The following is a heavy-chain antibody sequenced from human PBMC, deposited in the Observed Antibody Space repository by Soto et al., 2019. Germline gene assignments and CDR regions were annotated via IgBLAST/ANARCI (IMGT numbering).Heavy chain of an antibody. Sequence: QVQLQESGPGLVKPSQTLSLTCTVSGGSISSGGYYWNWIRQHPGKGLEWIGDIYYSGTTYYNPSLKSRVTISVDTSKNQFSLKLSSVTAADTAVYYCAASCVGCGGFNYYGMDVWGQGTTVTVSS. V-gene: IGHV4-31*03. CDR2: IYYSGTT. CDR1: GGSISSGGYY. CDR3: AASCVGCGGFNYYGMDV. D-gene: IGHD2-21*01. J-gene: IGHJ6*02.